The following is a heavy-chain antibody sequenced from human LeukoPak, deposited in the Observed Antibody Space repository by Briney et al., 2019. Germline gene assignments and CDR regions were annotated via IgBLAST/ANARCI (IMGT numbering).Heavy chain of an antibody. V-gene: IGHV3-7*01. CDR3: ARPRGYCSGGSCRYYFDY. J-gene: IGHJ4*02. Sequence: GGSLRLSCAASGFTFSSYWMSWVRQAPGKGLEWVANIKQDGSEKYYVDSVKGRFTIPRDNAKNSLYLQMNSLRAEDTAVYYCARPRGYCSGGSCRYYFDYWGQGTLVTVSS. D-gene: IGHD2-15*01. CDR1: GFTFSSYW. CDR2: IKQDGSEK.